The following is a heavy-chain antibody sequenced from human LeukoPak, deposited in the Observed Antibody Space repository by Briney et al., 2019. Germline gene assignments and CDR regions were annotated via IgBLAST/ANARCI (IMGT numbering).Heavy chain of an antibody. CDR2: INPNSGGT. D-gene: IGHD3-22*01. Sequence: ASVKVSCKASGYTFTGYYMHWVRQAPGQGLEWMGWINPNSGGTNYAQKFQGRVTMTRDTSISTAYMELSRLRSDDTAVYYCARDVYYYDSSGYSQSLRFDYWGQGTLVTVSS. V-gene: IGHV1-2*02. CDR1: GYTFTGYY. J-gene: IGHJ4*02. CDR3: ARDVYYYDSSGYSQSLRFDY.